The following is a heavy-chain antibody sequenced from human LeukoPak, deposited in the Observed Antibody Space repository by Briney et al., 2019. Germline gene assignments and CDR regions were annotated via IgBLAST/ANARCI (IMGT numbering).Heavy chain of an antibody. CDR2: ISGSGTST. V-gene: IGHV3-23*01. Sequence: GSLILSCAASGFTFSSYSMNWVRQAPGKGLECVSSISGSGTSTYYADSVKGRFTSSRDNSKNTLYLQMNSLRAEDTAIYYCANEYSKGDIWGQGTTVTVSS. D-gene: IGHD4-11*01. J-gene: IGHJ3*02. CDR3: ANEYSKGDI. CDR1: GFTFSSYS.